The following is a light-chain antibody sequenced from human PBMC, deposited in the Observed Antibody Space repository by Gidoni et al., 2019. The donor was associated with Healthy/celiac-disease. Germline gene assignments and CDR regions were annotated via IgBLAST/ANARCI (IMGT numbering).Light chain of an antibody. V-gene: IGKV4-1*01. Sequence: DIVITQSPDSLAVSLGERATINCKSSQSVLYSSNNKNYLAWYQQKQGQPPKLLIYWASTRESGVPDRFSGSGSGTDFTLTISSLQAEDVAVYYCQQYYSTPRTFGQGTKVEIK. CDR1: QSVLYSSNNKNY. J-gene: IGKJ1*01. CDR3: QQYYSTPRT. CDR2: WAS.